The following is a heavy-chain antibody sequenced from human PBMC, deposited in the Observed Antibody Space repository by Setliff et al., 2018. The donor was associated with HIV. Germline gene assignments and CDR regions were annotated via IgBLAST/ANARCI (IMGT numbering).Heavy chain of an antibody. D-gene: IGHD6-6*01. Sequence: ASVKVSCKASGYTFTSYYMHWVRQAPGQGLEWMGIINPSSGSTTCAQKFQGRVTMTRDTSTSTVYMELSSLRSEDTAVYYCARDSAPSSSASYFQHWGQGTPVTVSS. CDR3: ARDSAPSSSASYFQH. CDR1: GYTFTSYY. CDR2: INPSSGST. J-gene: IGHJ1*01. V-gene: IGHV1-46*01.